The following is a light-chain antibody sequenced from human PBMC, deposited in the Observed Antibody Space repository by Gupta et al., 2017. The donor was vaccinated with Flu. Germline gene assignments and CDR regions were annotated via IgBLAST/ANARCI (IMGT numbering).Light chain of an antibody. Sequence: DIQMTQSPSSLSASVGDRVTIPCRASQSISSYLNWYQQKPGKAPNLLIYAASRLQSGVPSRFSGSGSWTDFTLTIIRLQPEDFATYYCYQRYGTPWTFGQGTKVEIK. CDR2: AAS. CDR1: QSISSY. CDR3: YQRYGTPWT. J-gene: IGKJ1*01. V-gene: IGKV1-39*01.